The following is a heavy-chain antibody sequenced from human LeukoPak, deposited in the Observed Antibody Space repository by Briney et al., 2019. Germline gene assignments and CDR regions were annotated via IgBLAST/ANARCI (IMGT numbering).Heavy chain of an antibody. CDR1: GGSISSSSYY. Sequence: PSETLSLTCTVSGGSISSSSYYWSWIRQPAGKGLEWIGRIYTSGSTNYNPSLKSRVTMSVDTSKNQFSLKLSSVTAADTAVYYCAANGYYYDSSGPRFDPWGQGTLVTVSS. CDR3: AANGYYYDSSGPRFDP. V-gene: IGHV4-61*02. CDR2: IYTSGST. D-gene: IGHD3-22*01. J-gene: IGHJ5*02.